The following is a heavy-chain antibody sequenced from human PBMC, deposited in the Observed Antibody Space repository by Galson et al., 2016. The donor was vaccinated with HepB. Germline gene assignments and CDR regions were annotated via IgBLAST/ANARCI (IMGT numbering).Heavy chain of an antibody. CDR2: ISYDGTEK. CDR3: ARHSAHDQGGVFDL. J-gene: IGHJ4*02. CDR1: GFTFSDFS. Sequence: SLRLSCAASGFTFSDFSLHWVRQAPGKGLEWVAGISYDGTEKYHADALKGRFTIFRDDSKNTLYLQMNSLRIEDSAVYMCARHSAHDQGGVFDLWGQGALVAVSS. D-gene: IGHD3-16*01. V-gene: IGHV3-30*01.